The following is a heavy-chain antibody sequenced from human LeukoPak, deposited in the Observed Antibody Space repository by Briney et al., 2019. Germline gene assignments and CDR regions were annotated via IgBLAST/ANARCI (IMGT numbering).Heavy chain of an antibody. CDR1: GFTFSHAR. CDR2: IRSKTDGGTT. D-gene: IGHD6-19*01. CDR3: TTDGGSGWYNGDY. V-gene: IGHV3-15*01. J-gene: IGHJ4*02. Sequence: GGSLRLSCAASGFTFSHARMNWVRQAPGKGLEWVARIRSKTDGGTTDYATPVKGRFTISRDDSKNTVYLQMTILETEDTAVYYCTTDGGSGWYNGDYWGQGTLVAVSS.